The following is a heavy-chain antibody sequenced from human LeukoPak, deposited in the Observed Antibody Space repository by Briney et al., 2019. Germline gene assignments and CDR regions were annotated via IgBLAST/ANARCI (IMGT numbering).Heavy chain of an antibody. J-gene: IGHJ6*02. V-gene: IGHV3-9*01. D-gene: IGHD2-15*01. CDR2: ISWNSGSI. CDR3: AKEEGGPYYYYGMDV. CDR1: GFTFDDYA. Sequence: GGSLRLSCAASGFTFDDYAMHWVRQAPGKGLEWVSGISWNSGSIGYADSVKGRFTISRDNAKNSLYLQMNSLRAEDTALYYCAKEEGGPYYYYGMDVWGQGTAVTVSS.